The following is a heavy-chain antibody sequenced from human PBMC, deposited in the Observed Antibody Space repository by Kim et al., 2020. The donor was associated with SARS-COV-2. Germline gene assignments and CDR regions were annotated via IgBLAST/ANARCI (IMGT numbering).Heavy chain of an antibody. CDR1: GGSISSSSYY. J-gene: IGHJ4*02. V-gene: IGHV4-39*01. CDR3: AIRRLGEGVLPQDY. Sequence: SETLSLTCTVSGGSISSSSYYWGWIRQPPGKGLEWIGSIYYSGSTYYNPSLKSRVTITVDTSKNQFSLKLSSVTAADTAVYYWAIRRLGEGVLPQDYWGQGTLVTVSS. CDR2: IYYSGST. D-gene: IGHD3-10*01.